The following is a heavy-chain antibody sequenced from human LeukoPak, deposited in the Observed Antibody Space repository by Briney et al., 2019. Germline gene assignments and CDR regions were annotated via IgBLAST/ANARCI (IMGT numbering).Heavy chain of an antibody. V-gene: IGHV3-48*04. J-gene: IGHJ4*02. CDR1: GFTFTHYG. CDR2: ISSSGSTI. CDR3: ARGGGQWLALDY. D-gene: IGHD6-19*01. Sequence: GGTLRLSCAASGFTFTHYGMNWVRQAPGKGLEWVSYISSSGSTIYYADSVKGRFTISRDNAKNSLYLQMNSLRAEDTAVYYCARGGGQWLALDYWGQGTLVTVSS.